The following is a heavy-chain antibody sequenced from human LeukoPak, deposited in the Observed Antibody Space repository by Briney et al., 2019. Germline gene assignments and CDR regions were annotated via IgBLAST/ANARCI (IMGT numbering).Heavy chain of an antibody. J-gene: IGHJ4*02. CDR1: GFTFSIYG. CDR3: AGEDYGDYYHFDY. Sequence: GGSLRLSCAASGFTFSIYGMSWVRQAPGKGLEWVAVISYDGSNKYYADSVKGRFTISRDNSKNTLYLQMNSLRAEDTAVYYCAGEDYGDYYHFDYWGQGTLVTVSS. CDR2: ISYDGSNK. V-gene: IGHV3-30*03. D-gene: IGHD4-17*01.